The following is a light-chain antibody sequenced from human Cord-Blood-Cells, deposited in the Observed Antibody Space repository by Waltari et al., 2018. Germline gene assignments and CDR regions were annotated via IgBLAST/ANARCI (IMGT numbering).Light chain of an antibody. CDR3: QQYNNWPRT. J-gene: IGKJ1*01. Sequence: EIVMTQSPATLSVSPGERATLSCRSSPSVSSNLAWYQQKPGQAPRLLIYGASTRATGSPARFIGSGSGTEFTLTISSQQSEDFAVYYCQQYNNWPRTFGKGTKVEIK. V-gene: IGKV3-15*01. CDR2: GAS. CDR1: PSVSSN.